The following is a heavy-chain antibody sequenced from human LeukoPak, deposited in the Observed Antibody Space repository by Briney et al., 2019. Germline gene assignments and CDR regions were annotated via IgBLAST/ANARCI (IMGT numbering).Heavy chain of an antibody. D-gene: IGHD3-10*01. CDR3: VRRGGGFDY. CDR1: GYSFTIYW. V-gene: IGHV5-51*01. Sequence: GESLKISCKGSGYSFTIYWIAWVRQMPGKGLEWMGIVYPGDSETRYSPSFQGQVTISADKSISTAYLQWSSLKASDTAIYFCVRRGGGFDYWGQGTLVTVSS. J-gene: IGHJ4*02. CDR2: VYPGDSET.